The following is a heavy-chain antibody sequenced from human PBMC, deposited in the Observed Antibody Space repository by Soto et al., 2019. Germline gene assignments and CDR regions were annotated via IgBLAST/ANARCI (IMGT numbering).Heavy chain of an antibody. CDR2: IYYSGST. Sequence: QLQLQESGPGLVKPSETLSLTCTVSGGSISSSSYYWGWIRQPPGKGLEWIGSIYYSGSTYYNPSLKSRVTISVDTSKNQFSLKLSSVTAADTAVYYCAASLRYFDWLLAHFDYWGQGTLVTVSS. CDR1: GGSISSSSYY. J-gene: IGHJ4*02. CDR3: AASLRYFDWLLAHFDY. V-gene: IGHV4-39*01. D-gene: IGHD3-9*01.